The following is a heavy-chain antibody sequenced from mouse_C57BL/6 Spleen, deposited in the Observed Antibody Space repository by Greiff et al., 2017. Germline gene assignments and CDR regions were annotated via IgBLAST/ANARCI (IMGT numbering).Heavy chain of an antibody. D-gene: IGHD1-1*01. CDR1: GYSITSGYY. V-gene: IGHV3-6*01. CDR2: ISYDGSN. J-gene: IGHJ1*03. CDR3: AFITTGYFDV. Sequence: EVQRVESGPGLVKPSQSLSLTCSVTGYSITSGYYWNWIRQFPGNKLEWMGYISYDGSNNYNPSLKNRISITRDTSKNQFFLKLNSVTTEDTATYYCAFITTGYFDVWGTGTTVTVSS.